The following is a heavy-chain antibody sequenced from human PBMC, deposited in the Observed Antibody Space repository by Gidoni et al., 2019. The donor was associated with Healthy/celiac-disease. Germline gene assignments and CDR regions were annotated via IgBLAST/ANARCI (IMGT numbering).Heavy chain of an antibody. J-gene: IGHJ3*02. CDR3: AYYYAPHDAFDI. V-gene: IGHV4-59*08. Sequence: QVQLQESGPGLVKPSETLSLTGTVSGGSISSYYWRWIRQPPGTGLEWIGYIYYRGSTNYNPSLKSRVTISVDTSKNQFSLKLSSVTAADTAVYYCAYYYAPHDAFDIWGQGTMVTVSS. CDR2: IYYRGST. D-gene: IGHD3-10*01. CDR1: GGSISSYY.